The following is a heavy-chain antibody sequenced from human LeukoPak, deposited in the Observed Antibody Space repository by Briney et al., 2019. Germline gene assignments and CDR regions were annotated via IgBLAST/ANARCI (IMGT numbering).Heavy chain of an antibody. J-gene: IGHJ5*02. CDR1: GFTFSSYS. V-gene: IGHV3-21*01. Sequence: PGGSLRLSCAASGFTFSSYSMNWVRQAPGKGLEWVSSITSSSSHIFYADSVMGRFTISRGNAKKSLYLQMNSLRAEDTAVYYCASSRASRPDWFDPWGQGTLVTVSS. CDR2: ITSSSSHI. D-gene: IGHD6-6*01. CDR3: ASSRASRPDWFDP.